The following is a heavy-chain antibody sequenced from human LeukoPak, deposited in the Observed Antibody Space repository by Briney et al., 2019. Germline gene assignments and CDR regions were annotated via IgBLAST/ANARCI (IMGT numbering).Heavy chain of an antibody. V-gene: IGHV3-74*01. CDR1: GFPFSSSW. CDR3: AARFRDGLDV. CDR2: ISGDGGST. Sequence: PGGSLRLSCAASGFPFSSSWVHWVRQAPGKGLVWASRISGDGGSTEYADSVKGRFAISRDNAKNTLYLQMNSLRAEDTAVYYCAARFRDGLDVWGQGTMVTVSS. J-gene: IGHJ3*01.